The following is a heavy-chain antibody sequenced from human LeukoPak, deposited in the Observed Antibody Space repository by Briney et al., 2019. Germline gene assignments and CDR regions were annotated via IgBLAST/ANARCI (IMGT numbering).Heavy chain of an antibody. D-gene: IGHD6-13*01. CDR3: AKRIATAGKHYFDN. CDR1: GFTFSSYS. J-gene: IGHJ4*02. V-gene: IGHV3-48*01. Sequence: PGGSLRLSCAASGFTFSSYSMNWVRQAPGKGLEWVSYISSSSSTIHYADSVKGRFTIPRDNAKNSLYLQMNSLRAEDTAVYYCAKRIATAGKHYFDNWGQGTLVTVSS. CDR2: ISSSSSTI.